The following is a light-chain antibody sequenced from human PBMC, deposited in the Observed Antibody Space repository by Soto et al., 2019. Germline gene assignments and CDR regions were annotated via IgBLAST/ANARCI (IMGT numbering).Light chain of an antibody. CDR2: SNS. J-gene: IGLJ2*01. CDR3: AAWDDSLNVVV. CDR1: SSNIGSGT. V-gene: IGLV1-44*01. Sequence: QSVLTQPPSASATPGQRVTISCSGSSSNIGSGTVNWYQHLPGTAPKLLIYSNSQRPSGVPDQFSGSKSGTSASLAISGLQSEDEADYYCAAWDDSLNVVVFGGGTKLTVL.